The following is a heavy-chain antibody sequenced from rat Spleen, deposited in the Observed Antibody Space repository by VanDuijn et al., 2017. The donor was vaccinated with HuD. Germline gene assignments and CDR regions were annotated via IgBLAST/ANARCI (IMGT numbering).Heavy chain of an antibody. CDR3: ARLDVYYHYVMDA. J-gene: IGHJ4*01. Sequence: EVQLVESGGGLVQPGRSLKLSCAASGFTFSDYYMAWVRQAPKKGLEWVASISYEGRSTYYGDSVKGRFTLSRDNAKSTLYLQMNSLRSEDTATFYCARLDVYYHYVMDAWGQGASVTVSS. D-gene: IGHD1-12*03. CDR1: GFTFSDYY. CDR2: ISYEGRST. V-gene: IGHV5-22*01.